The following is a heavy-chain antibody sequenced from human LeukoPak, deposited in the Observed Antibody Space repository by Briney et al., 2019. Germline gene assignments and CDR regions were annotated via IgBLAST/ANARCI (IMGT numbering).Heavy chain of an antibody. CDR1: GYTFTSYD. J-gene: IGHJ4*02. D-gene: IGHD4-17*01. V-gene: IGHV1-18*01. Sequence: GASVKVSCKASGYTFTSYDINWVRQATGQGLEWMGWISAYNGNTNYAQKLQGRVTMTTDTSTSTAYMELRSLRSDDTAVYYCARDDYGDYVLDYWGQGTLVTVSS. CDR2: ISAYNGNT. CDR3: ARDDYGDYVLDY.